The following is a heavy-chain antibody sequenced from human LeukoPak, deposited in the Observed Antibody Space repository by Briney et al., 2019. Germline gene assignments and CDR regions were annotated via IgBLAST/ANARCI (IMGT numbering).Heavy chain of an antibody. CDR1: GFTFSSYA. D-gene: IGHD2-15*01. J-gene: IGHJ4*02. CDR3: AKDVSNIVVVAATFDY. Sequence: GGSLRLSCAASGFTFSSYAMSWVRQAPGKGLEWVSAISGSGGSTYYADSVKGRFTISRDNSKNTLYLQMKSLRAEDTAVYYCAKDVSNIVVVAATFDYWGQGTLVTVSS. CDR2: ISGSGGST. V-gene: IGHV3-23*01.